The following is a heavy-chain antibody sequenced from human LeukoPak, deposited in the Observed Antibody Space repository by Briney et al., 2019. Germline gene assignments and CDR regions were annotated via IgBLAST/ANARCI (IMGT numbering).Heavy chain of an antibody. CDR1: GFTFSNAW. J-gene: IGHJ4*02. V-gene: IGHV3-15*01. CDR3: TTVLPSGGVHDY. D-gene: IGHD2-8*02. Sequence: GGSLRLSCAASGFTFSNAWMSWVRQAPGKGLEWVGRIKSKTDGGTTDYASPVKGRFTIARDDSKNTLYLQMNSLKTEDTAVYYCTTVLPSGGVHDYWGQGTLVTVSS. CDR2: IKSKTDGGTT.